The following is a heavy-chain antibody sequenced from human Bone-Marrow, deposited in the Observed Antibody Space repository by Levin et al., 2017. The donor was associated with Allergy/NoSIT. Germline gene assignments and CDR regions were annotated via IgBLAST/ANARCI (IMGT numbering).Heavy chain of an antibody. D-gene: IGHD2-15*01. CDR3: ARCGSRGQGDFDY. CDR1: GYRFTTYW. V-gene: IGHV5-51*01. J-gene: IGHJ4*02. CDR2: IYPGNSDT. Sequence: GESLKISCQASGYRFTTYWIGWVRQVPGKGLEWMGIIYPGNSDTRYSPSFRGQVTISADNSITTAYLQWSSLRASDTAIYYCARCGSRGQGDFDYWGQGTLVGVSS.